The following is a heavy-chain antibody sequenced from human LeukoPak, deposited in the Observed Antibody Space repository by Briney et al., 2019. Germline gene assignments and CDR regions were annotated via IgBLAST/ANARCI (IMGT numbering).Heavy chain of an antibody. CDR2: ISAYNGNT. J-gene: IGHJ6*03. CDR3: AKNPTYYDFWSGYSDANYYYYMDV. V-gene: IGHV1-18*01. CDR1: GYTFTSYG. D-gene: IGHD3-3*01. Sequence: ASVKVSCKASGYTFTSYGISWVRQAPGQGLEWKGWISAYNGNTNYAQKLQGRVTMTTDTSTSTAYMELRSLRSDDTAVYYCAKNPTYYDFWSGYSDANYYYYMDVWGKGTTVTVSS.